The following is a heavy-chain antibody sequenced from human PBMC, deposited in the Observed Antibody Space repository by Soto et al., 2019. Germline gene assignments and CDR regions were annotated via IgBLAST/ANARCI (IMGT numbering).Heavy chain of an antibody. D-gene: IGHD6-19*01. CDR3: AREKMAGNGIYYYYYGMDV. CDR2: IYYSGST. CDR1: DGPIRSSPAY. J-gene: IGHJ6*02. V-gene: IGHV4-39*02. Sequence: PSETLSITCTVSDGPIRSSPAYCGWIRQPPGKGLEWIGSIYYSGSTYYNPSLKSRVTISVDTSKNQFSLKLSSVTAADTAVYYCAREKMAGNGIYYYYYGMDVWGQGTTVS.